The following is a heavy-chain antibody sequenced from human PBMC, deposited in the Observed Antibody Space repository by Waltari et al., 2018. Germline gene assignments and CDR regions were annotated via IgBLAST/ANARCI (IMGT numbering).Heavy chain of an antibody. V-gene: IGHV4-61*02. CDR1: GGSISSGSYY. CDR3: ARDDYGTLNFDY. Sequence: QVQLQESGPGLVKPSQTLSLTCTVSGGSISSGSYYWRWIRQPAGKGLEWIGRIYTSGSTNYNPSLKSRVTISVDTSKNQFSLKLSSVTAADTAVYYCARDDYGTLNFDYWGQGTLVTVSS. CDR2: IYTSGST. J-gene: IGHJ4*02. D-gene: IGHD4-17*01.